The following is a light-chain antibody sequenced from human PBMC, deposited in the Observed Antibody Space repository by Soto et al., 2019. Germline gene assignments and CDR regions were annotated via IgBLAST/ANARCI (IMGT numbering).Light chain of an antibody. CDR3: SSYGGSNNFVV. CDR1: SSDIGGNNF. V-gene: IGLV2-8*01. CDR2: DVI. J-gene: IGLJ2*01. Sequence: QSALTEPPSASGSPGQSVTISCTGPSSDIGGNNFVSWYQHHPGKAPKLMLYDVIKRPSGVPARFSGSKSGNTASLTVSGLQAEDEADYYCSSYGGSNNFVVFGGGTKLTVL.